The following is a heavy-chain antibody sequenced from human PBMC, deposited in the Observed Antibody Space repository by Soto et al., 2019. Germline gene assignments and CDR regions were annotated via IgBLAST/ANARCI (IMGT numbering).Heavy chain of an antibody. Sequence: GGSLRLSCAASGFTVSSNYMSWVRQAPGKGLEWVSVIYSGGSTYYADSVKGRFTISRDNSKNTLYLQMNSLRAEDTAVYYCARLTVREPMWGAFDIWGQGTMVTVSS. CDR2: IYSGGST. CDR1: GFTVSSNY. D-gene: IGHD1-26*01. J-gene: IGHJ3*02. V-gene: IGHV3-66*04. CDR3: ARLTVREPMWGAFDI.